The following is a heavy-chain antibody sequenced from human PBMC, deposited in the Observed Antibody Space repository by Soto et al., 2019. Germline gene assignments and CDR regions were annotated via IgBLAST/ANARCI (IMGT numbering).Heavy chain of an antibody. D-gene: IGHD7-27*01. CDR2: IWYDGSNK. V-gene: IGHV3-33*01. Sequence: QVQLVESGGGVVQPGRSLRLSCAASGFTFSSYGMHWVRQAPGKGLEWVAVIWYDGSNKYYADSVNGRFTISRDNSKNTLYLQMNSLRAEDTAVYYCAVSGDYYYGMDVWGQGTTVTVSS. CDR3: AVSGDYYYGMDV. J-gene: IGHJ6*02. CDR1: GFTFSSYG.